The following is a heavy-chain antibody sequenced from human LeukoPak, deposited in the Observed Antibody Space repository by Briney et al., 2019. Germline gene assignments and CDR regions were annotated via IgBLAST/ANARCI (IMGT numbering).Heavy chain of an antibody. D-gene: IGHD2-2*03. CDR2: IYYSGST. V-gene: IGHV4-59*01. Sequence: PSETLSLTCTVSGGSISSYYWSWIRQPPGKGLEWIGYIYYSGSTNYNPSLKSRVTISVDTSKNQFSLKLSSVTAADTAVYYCARGGDCSSTSCYYAPYYYYMDVWGKGTTVTVSS. J-gene: IGHJ6*03. CDR1: GGSISSYY. CDR3: ARGGDCSSTSCYYAPYYYYMDV.